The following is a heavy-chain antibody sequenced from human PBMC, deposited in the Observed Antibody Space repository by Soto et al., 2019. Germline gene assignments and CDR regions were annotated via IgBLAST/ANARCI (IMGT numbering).Heavy chain of an antibody. J-gene: IGHJ4*02. CDR3: AREDIAVAGPFDY. V-gene: IGHV3-30-3*01. CDR1: GFTFSSYA. Sequence: RGSLRLSCAASGFTFSSYAMHWVRQAPGKGLEWVAVISYDGSNKYYADSVKGRFTISRDNSKNTLYLQMNSLRAEDTAVYYCAREDIAVAGPFDYWGQGTLVTVSS. D-gene: IGHD6-19*01. CDR2: ISYDGSNK.